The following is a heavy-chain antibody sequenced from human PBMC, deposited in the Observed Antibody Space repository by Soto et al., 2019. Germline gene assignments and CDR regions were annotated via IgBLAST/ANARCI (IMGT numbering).Heavy chain of an antibody. CDR2: ISGIVGST. Sequence: VVSLILSCAASGFPFSSYAMIWIRPAPGKGLEWVSAISGIVGSTYYADSVKGRFTISRDNSKNTLYLQMNSLRAEDTAVYYCAKETFIAVAGTLDDYFDYWGQGTLVTVSS. CDR3: AKETFIAVAGTLDDYFDY. CDR1: GFPFSSYA. V-gene: IGHV3-23*01. J-gene: IGHJ4*02. D-gene: IGHD6-19*01.